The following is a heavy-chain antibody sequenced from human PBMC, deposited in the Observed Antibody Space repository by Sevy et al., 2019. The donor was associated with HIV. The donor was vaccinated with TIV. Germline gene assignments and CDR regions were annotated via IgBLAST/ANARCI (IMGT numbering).Heavy chain of an antibody. Sequence: ASVKVSCKVSGYTLTQFSMHWVRQAPGKGLEWMATFDPEDDETIYAQKLQCRVTMTEDTSTDTAYMELSSLRSDDTAVYYCAVTKDYYDSSGYPFDYWGQGSLVTVSS. CDR1: GYTLTQFS. D-gene: IGHD3-22*01. CDR3: AVTKDYYDSSGYPFDY. J-gene: IGHJ4*02. V-gene: IGHV1-24*01. CDR2: FDPEDDET.